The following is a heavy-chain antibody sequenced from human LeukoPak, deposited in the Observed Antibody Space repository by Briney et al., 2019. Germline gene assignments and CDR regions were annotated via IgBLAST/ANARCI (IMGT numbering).Heavy chain of an antibody. CDR2: ISSSSSYI. CDR1: GFTFSSYS. J-gene: IGHJ3*02. Sequence: GGSLRLSCAASGFTFSSYSMNWVRQAPGKGLEWVSSISSSSSYIYYADSVKGRFTISRDNAKNSLYLQMNSLRAEDTAVYYCASSGYCSGGSCYYAFDIWGQGTMVTVSS. V-gene: IGHV3-21*01. CDR3: ASSGYCSGGSCYYAFDI. D-gene: IGHD2-15*01.